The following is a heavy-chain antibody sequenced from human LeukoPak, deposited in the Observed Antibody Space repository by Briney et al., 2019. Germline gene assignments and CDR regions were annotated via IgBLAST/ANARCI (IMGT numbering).Heavy chain of an antibody. CDR3: ARVSDSTPDEGS. V-gene: IGHV3-21*01. CDR2: ISPSGSHK. Sequence: GGSLRLSCAASGFTFSSYIMNWVRQAPGKGLEWVSAISPSGSHKYYADSVKGRFTISRDNAKNSVSLQMNSLRAEDTAVYYCARVSDSTPDEGSWGQGTLVTVSS. D-gene: IGHD3-22*01. J-gene: IGHJ5*01. CDR1: GFTFSSYI.